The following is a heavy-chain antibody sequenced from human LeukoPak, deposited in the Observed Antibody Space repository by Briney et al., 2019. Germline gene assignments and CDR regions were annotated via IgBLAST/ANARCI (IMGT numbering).Heavy chain of an antibody. V-gene: IGHV3-15*01. J-gene: IGHJ4*02. CDR2: IKSKTDGGTT. D-gene: IGHD3-22*01. Sequence: GGSLRLSCAASGFTFSNAWMSWVRQAPGKGLEWVGRIKSKTDGGTTDYAAPVKGRFTISRDDSKTTLYLQMNSLNNEDTAVYCCTTDFAIVVPGGDCWGQGILVTASS. CDR3: TTDFAIVVPGGDC. CDR1: GFTFSNAW.